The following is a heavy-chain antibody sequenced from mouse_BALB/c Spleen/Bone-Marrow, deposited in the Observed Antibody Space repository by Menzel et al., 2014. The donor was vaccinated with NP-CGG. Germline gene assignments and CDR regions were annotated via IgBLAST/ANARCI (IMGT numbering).Heavy chain of an antibody. Sequence: VQLQQSGAELVKPGASVKLSCTASGFNIKDTYMHWVKQRPEQGLEWIGRIDPANGNTKYDPKFQGKATITADTSSNTAYLQLSSLTSEDTAVYYCVRARDYGSSYYAMDYWGQGTSVTVSS. CDR3: VRARDYGSSYYAMDY. D-gene: IGHD1-1*01. J-gene: IGHJ4*01. CDR1: GFNIKDTY. CDR2: IDPANGNT. V-gene: IGHV14-3*02.